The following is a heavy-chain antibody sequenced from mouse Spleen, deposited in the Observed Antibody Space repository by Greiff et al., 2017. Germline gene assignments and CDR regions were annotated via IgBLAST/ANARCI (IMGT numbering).Heavy chain of an antibody. D-gene: IGHD1-1*01. CDR3: ARHVLRYYFDY. Sequence: EVQLVESGGGLVKLGGSLKLSCAASGFTFSSYAMSWVRQTPEKRLEWVATISSGGGNTYYPDSVKGRFTISRDNAKNTLYLQMSSLKSEDTAMYYCARHVLRYYFDYWGQGTTLTVSS. V-gene: IGHV5-9-3*01. CDR2: ISSGGGNT. CDR1: GFTFSSYA. J-gene: IGHJ2*01.